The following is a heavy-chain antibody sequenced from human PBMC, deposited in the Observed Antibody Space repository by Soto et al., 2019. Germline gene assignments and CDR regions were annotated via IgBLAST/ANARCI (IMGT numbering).Heavy chain of an antibody. V-gene: IGHV3-53*04. CDR3: KSRDY. J-gene: IGHJ4*02. CDR1: DFSVSDNY. Sequence: EVQLVESGGGLVLPGGSLRLACAASDFSVSDNYMNWVRQAPGKGLEWVAVIFSGGSTNYADSVKGRFTISRLKSENTLYLQMSSLRPEDTAVYFCKSRDYWGRGTLVTVSS. CDR2: IFSGGST.